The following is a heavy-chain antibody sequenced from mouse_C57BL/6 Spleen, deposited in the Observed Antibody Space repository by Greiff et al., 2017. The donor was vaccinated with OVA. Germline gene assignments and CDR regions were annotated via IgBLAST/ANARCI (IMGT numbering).Heavy chain of an antibody. CDR1: GYTFTDYY. J-gene: IGHJ4*01. CDR2: INPNNGGT. D-gene: IGHD2-12*01. V-gene: IGHV1-26*01. CDR3: ARNDGDYYAMDY. Sequence: EVQLQQSGPELVKPGASVKISCKASGYTFTDYYMNWVKQSHGKSLEWIGDINPNNGGTSYNQKFKGKATLTVDKSSSTAYMELRSLTSEDSAVYYCARNDGDYYAMDYWGQGTSVTVSS.